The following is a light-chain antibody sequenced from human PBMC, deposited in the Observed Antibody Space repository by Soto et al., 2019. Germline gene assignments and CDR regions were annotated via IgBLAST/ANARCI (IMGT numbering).Light chain of an antibody. Sequence: EVVLTQSPATLSLSPGERATLSCWASQSVSIEVAWYQQKPGQAPRLLISDASNRATGIPARFSGSGSGTDFTLTISSLEPEDSAVYYCQQRRDWPLTFGGGTKVEIK. V-gene: IGKV3-11*01. J-gene: IGKJ4*01. CDR1: QSVSIE. CDR2: DAS. CDR3: QQRRDWPLT.